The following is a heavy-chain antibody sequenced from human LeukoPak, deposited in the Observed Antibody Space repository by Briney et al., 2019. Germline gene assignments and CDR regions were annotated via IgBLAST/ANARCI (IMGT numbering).Heavy chain of an antibody. CDR2: ISAYNGNT. J-gene: IGHJ6*03. V-gene: IGHV1-18*01. CDR1: GYTFTSYG. Sequence: ASVKVSCKASGYTFTSYGISWVRQAPGQGLEWMGWISAYNGNTNYAQKLQGRVTMTTDTSTSTAYMELRGLRSDDTAVYYCAREVVTTDSYYYYYYMDVWGKGTTVTVSS. D-gene: IGHD3-3*01. CDR3: AREVVTTDSYYYYYYMDV.